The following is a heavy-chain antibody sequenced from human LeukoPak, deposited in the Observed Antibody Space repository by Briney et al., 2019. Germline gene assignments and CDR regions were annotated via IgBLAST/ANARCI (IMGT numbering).Heavy chain of an antibody. Sequence: GGSLRLSCAASGFTFSSYAMSWVRQAPGKGLEWVANIKQGGSEQYYVDSVKGRFTISRDNAKNSLYLQMNSLRAEDTAIYYCAREFSGLIDYWGQGTLVTVSS. CDR3: AREFSGLIDY. D-gene: IGHD5-12*01. CDR1: GFTFSSYA. CDR2: IKQGGSEQ. V-gene: IGHV3-7*01. J-gene: IGHJ4*02.